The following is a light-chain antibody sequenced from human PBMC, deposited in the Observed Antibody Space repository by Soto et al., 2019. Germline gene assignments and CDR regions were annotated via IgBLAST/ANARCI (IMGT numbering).Light chain of an antibody. Sequence: EIVLTQSPGTLSLSPGERATLSCRASQSVSSSYLAWYQQKPGQAPRQLIYGASSRATGIPDRFSGSGSGTDFTLTSTRLEPEDCAVYYCQHYRTSFGGGTRVEIK. CDR2: GAS. J-gene: IGKJ4*01. V-gene: IGKV3-20*01. CDR3: QHYRTS. CDR1: QSVSSSY.